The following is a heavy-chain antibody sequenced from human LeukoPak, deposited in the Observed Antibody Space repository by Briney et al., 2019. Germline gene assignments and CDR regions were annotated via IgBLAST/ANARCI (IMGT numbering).Heavy chain of an antibody. CDR2: IHHSGST. J-gene: IGHJ4*02. Sequence: SETLSLTCAASGGSISSTNWWNWVRPPPGKGLEWIGEIHHSGSTNYNPSLKSRVTISVDKSRNQFSLKLNSLTAADTAVYYCVRDYCSRSTCWGYDYWGQGTLVTVSS. CDR3: VRDYCSRSTCWGYDY. CDR1: GGSISSTNW. V-gene: IGHV4-4*02. D-gene: IGHD2-2*01.